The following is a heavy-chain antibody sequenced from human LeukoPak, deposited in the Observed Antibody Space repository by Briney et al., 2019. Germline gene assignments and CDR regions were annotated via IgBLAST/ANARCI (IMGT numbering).Heavy chain of an antibody. V-gene: IGHV4-39*01. J-gene: IGHJ4*02. D-gene: IGHD5-18*01. CDR1: GGSISSSSYY. CDR2: IYYSGST. CDR3: ARVGATATAYFDY. Sequence: PSETLSLTCTVSGGSISSSSYYWGWIRQPPGKGLEWIGSIYYSGSTYYNPSLKSRVTISVDTSKNQFSLKLSPVTAADTAVYYCARVGATATAYFDYWGQGTLVTVSS.